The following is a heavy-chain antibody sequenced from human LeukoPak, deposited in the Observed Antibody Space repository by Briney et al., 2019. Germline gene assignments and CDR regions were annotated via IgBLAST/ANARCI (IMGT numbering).Heavy chain of an antibody. D-gene: IGHD3-22*01. J-gene: IGHJ4*02. CDR2: ISSSSSYI. Sequence: GGSLRLSCAASGFTFSSYSMNWVRQAPGKGLEWVSSISSSSSYIYYADSVKGRFTISRDNAKNSLYLQMNSLGAEDTAVYYCASDSSGYPGGYWGQGTLVTVSS. CDR3: ASDSSGYPGGY. CDR1: GFTFSSYS. V-gene: IGHV3-21*01.